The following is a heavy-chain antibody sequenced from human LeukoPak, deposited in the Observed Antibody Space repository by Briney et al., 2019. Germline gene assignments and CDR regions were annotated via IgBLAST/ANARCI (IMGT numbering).Heavy chain of an antibody. Sequence: GGSLRLSCAASGFTFSSYWMSWVRQAPGKGLEWVANIKRDGSEKYYVDSVKGRFTISRDNTKNSLHLQMNSLRAEDTAVYFCARDRGRYSSSSAPLDYWGQGTLVTVSS. CDR1: GFTFSSYW. CDR3: ARDRGRYSSSSAPLDY. CDR2: IKRDGSEK. D-gene: IGHD6-6*01. J-gene: IGHJ4*02. V-gene: IGHV3-7*01.